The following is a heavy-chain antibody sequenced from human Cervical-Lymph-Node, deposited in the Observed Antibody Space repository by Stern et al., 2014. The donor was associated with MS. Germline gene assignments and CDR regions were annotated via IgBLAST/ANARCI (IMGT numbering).Heavy chain of an antibody. Sequence: VQLVQSGAEVKKPGESLKISCQGSGYSFTSSWIGWVRQMPGKGLEWMGIIYPGDSDTRYNPSFQGQVTISADKSVSTAYLQWSSLKASDTAMYYCATSTGYFLLEYYFDYWGQGTQVTVSS. D-gene: IGHD2-8*02. CDR2: IYPGDSDT. CDR3: ATSTGYFLLEYYFDY. J-gene: IGHJ4*02. CDR1: GYSFTSSW. V-gene: IGHV5-51*01.